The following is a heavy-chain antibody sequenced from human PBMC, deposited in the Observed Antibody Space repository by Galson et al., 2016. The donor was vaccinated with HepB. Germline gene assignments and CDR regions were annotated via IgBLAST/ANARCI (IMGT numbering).Heavy chain of an antibody. CDR2: IGGFSSPV. V-gene: IGHV3-48*02. CDR3: ARVYYDNSFDY. Sequence: SLRLSCAASGFTFTSYSMSWVRQAPGKGLEWVSFIGGFSSPVYYADSVKGRFTISRDNDRTSLYLQMSSLRDEDTAVYYCARVYYDNSFDYLGQGALVTVSS. D-gene: IGHD3-9*01. J-gene: IGHJ4*02. CDR1: GFTFTSYS.